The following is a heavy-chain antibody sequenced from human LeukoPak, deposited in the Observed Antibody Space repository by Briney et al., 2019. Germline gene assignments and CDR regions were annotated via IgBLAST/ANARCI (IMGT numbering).Heavy chain of an antibody. D-gene: IGHD6-6*01. CDR2: ISSNGATT. Sequence: GGSLRLSCSASGFTFNRFYLHWVRQAPGKGLEFVSHISSNGATTYYADSVKGRFTISRDNSKNTLYLQSSLRADDTAVYYCVKDRSIAAPNNDFFDSWGQGALVTVSS. CDR1: GFTFNRFY. J-gene: IGHJ4*02. CDR3: VKDRSIAAPNNDFFDS. V-gene: IGHV3-64D*06.